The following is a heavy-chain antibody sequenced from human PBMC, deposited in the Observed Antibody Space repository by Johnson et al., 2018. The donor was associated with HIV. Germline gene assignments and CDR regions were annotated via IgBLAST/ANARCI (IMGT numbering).Heavy chain of an antibody. CDR1: GFTFSSYA. D-gene: IGHD6-6*01. V-gene: IGHV3-30*18. Sequence: QMLLVESGGGGVQPGRSLRLSCAASGFTFSSYAMHWVRRAPGKGLEWLAVVSHDGSNEYYADSVKCRCTVSRDNTKNTLYLQMNSLRPEDTAVYYCVKERQLVRSFDIWGQGTMVAVSS. J-gene: IGHJ3*02. CDR3: VKERQLVRSFDI. CDR2: VSHDGSNE.